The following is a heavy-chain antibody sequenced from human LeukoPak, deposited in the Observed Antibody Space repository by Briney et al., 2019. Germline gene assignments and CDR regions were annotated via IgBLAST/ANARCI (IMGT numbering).Heavy chain of an antibody. CDR1: GGSITSTNY. CDR2: IYYSGST. V-gene: IGHV4-31*11. D-gene: IGHD2-15*01. Sequence: SETLSLTCGVSGGSITSTNYWTWVRQPPGKALEWIGYIYYSGSTYYNPSLKSPVTLSVDTSKKQFSLKVNSVTAADTAAYYCARVDCSGGTCRLDFWGQGTLVTVSA. J-gene: IGHJ4*02. CDR3: ARVDCSGGTCRLDF.